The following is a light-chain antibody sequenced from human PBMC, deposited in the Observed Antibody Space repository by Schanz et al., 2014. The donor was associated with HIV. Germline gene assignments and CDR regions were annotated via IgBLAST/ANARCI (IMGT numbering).Light chain of an antibody. V-gene: IGLV1-40*01. CDR1: SSNIGAGYD. Sequence: QSVLTQPPSVSGAPGQRVTISCTGSSSNIGAGYDVHWYQQLPGTAPKLLIYGNSNRPSGVPARFSGSRSGNTATLTVSGLQAEDEADYFCSASAGWDNFVIFGGGTKLTVL. J-gene: IGLJ2*01. CDR3: SASAGWDNFVI. CDR2: GNS.